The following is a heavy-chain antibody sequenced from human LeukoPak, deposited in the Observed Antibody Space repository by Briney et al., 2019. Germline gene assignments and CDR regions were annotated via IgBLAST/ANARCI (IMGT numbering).Heavy chain of an antibody. J-gene: IGHJ4*02. CDR1: GFTFDDYG. CDR2: INWNGGST. D-gene: IGHD2-2*01. Sequence: PGGSLRLSCAASGFTFDDYGMSWVRQAPGKGLEWVSGINWNGGSTGYADSVKGRFTIPRDNAKNSLYLQMNSLRAEDTALYYCAREGLGYCSSTSCYAGRYFDYWGQGTLVTVSS. V-gene: IGHV3-20*04. CDR3: AREGLGYCSSTSCYAGRYFDY.